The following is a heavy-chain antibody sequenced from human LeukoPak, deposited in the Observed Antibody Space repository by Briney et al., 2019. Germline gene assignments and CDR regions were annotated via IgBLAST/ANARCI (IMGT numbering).Heavy chain of an antibody. Sequence: GGSLRLSCAASGFTFSSYAMSWVRQAPGKGLEWVSTISGSGGSTYYADSVKGRFTISRDNSKNTLYLQMNSLRAEDTAVYYCAKRAGYNDTSGYKYARIDYWGQGTLVTVSS. CDR3: AKRAGYNDTSGYKYARIDY. V-gene: IGHV3-23*01. D-gene: IGHD3-22*01. J-gene: IGHJ4*02. CDR2: ISGSGGST. CDR1: GFTFSSYA.